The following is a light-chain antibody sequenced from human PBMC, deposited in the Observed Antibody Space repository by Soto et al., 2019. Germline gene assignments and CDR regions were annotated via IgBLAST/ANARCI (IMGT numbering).Light chain of an antibody. Sequence: DIQMTQSPSTLSASVGDRVTITCRASQSISSWLAWYQQKPGKAPKLLIYKASSLESGGPSRFSGSGSGTEFTLTISSLQPDDFATNYCQQYNSYPETFGQGTKLEIK. CDR2: KAS. J-gene: IGKJ2*01. CDR3: QQYNSYPET. CDR1: QSISSW. V-gene: IGKV1-5*03.